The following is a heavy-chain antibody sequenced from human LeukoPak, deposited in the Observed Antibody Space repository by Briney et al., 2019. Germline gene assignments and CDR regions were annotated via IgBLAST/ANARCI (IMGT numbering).Heavy chain of an antibody. D-gene: IGHD6-13*01. CDR2: INHSGST. CDR3: ATLYSSSWYYFDY. Sequence: SETLSLTCAVYGGSFSGYYWSWIRQPPGKGLEWVGEINHSGSTNYNPSLKSRVTISVDTSKNQFSLKLSSVTAADTAVYYCATLYSSSWYYFDYWGQGTLVTVSS. V-gene: IGHV4-34*01. J-gene: IGHJ4*02. CDR1: GGSFSGYY.